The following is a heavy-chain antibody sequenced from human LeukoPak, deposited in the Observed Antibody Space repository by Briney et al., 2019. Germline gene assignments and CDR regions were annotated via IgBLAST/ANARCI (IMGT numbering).Heavy chain of an antibody. CDR1: GGTFSSYA. CDR2: IIPIFGTA. V-gene: IGHV1-69*06. J-gene: IGHJ6*03. D-gene: IGHD3-10*01. CDR3: ARWFTMVRGPSSWGDNYYMDV. Sequence: SVKVSCKASGGTFSSYAISWVRQAPGQGLEWMGGIIPIFGTANYAQKFQGRVTITADKSTSTAYMELSSLRSEDTAVYYCARWFTMVRGPSSWGDNYYMDVWGKGTTVTVSS.